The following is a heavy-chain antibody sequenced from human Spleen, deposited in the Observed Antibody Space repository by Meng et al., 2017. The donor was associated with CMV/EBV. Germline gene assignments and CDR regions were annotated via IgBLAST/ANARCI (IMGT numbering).Heavy chain of an antibody. CDR1: GFTFSSYS. V-gene: IGHV3-21*04. D-gene: IGHD3-10*01. CDR3: AKGRIVSFGEFDY. Sequence: GESLKISCAASGFTFSSYSMNWVRQAPGKGLEWVSSISSSSSYIYYADSVKGRFTISRDNARNSLFLQMSSLRAEDTAVYYCAKGRIVSFGEFDYWGQGTLVTVSS. CDR2: ISSSSSYI. J-gene: IGHJ4*02.